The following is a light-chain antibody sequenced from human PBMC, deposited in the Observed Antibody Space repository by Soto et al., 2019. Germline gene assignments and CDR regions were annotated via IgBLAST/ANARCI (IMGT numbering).Light chain of an antibody. CDR3: AAWDDSLNGWV. CDR2: SNN. J-gene: IGLJ3*02. CDR1: SSNIGRNT. V-gene: IGLV1-44*01. Sequence: QLVLTQPPSASGTPGQRVTMSCSGSSSNIGRNTVNWYQQLPGTAPKLLIYSNNQRPSGVPDRFSGSKSGTSASLAISGLQSEDEADYYCAAWDDSLNGWVFGGGTKLTVL.